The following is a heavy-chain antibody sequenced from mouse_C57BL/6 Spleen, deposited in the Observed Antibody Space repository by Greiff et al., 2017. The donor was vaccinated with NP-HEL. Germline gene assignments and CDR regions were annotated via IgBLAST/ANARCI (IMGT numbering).Heavy chain of an antibody. CDR3: ARGDYGSSLDY. V-gene: IGHV3-1*01. Sequence: VQLKESGPGMVKPSQSLSLTCTVTGYSITSGYDWHWIRHFPGNKLEWMGYISYSGSTNYNPSLKSRISITHDTSKNHFFLKLNSVTTEDTATYYCARGDYGSSLDYWGQGTTLTVSS. J-gene: IGHJ2*01. D-gene: IGHD1-1*01. CDR1: GYSITSGYD. CDR2: ISYSGST.